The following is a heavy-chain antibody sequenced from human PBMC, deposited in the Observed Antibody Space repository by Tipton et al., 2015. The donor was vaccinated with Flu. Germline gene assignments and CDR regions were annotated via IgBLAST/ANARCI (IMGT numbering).Heavy chain of an antibody. Sequence: SLRLSCVASGFTFSNYWMTWVRQAPGKGLEWVANIKEDGSEIYYVGPVKGRFTISRDNAKNSVYLQMNSLRAEDTAVYYCVRAMHYWGQGTLVTVSS. CDR2: IKEDGSEI. CDR1: GFTFSNYW. CDR3: VRAMHY. J-gene: IGHJ4*02. V-gene: IGHV3-7*01.